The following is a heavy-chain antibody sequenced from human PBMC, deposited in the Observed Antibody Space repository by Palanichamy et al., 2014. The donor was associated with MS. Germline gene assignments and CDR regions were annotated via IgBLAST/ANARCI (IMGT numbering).Heavy chain of an antibody. V-gene: IGHV3-66*01. CDR3: ASLDTVGNDYFDY. Sequence: EVQLVESGGGLVQPGESLRLSCAAPEFFLYNNYMAWVRQAPGKGLEWVSTIFTTGKTFYTDSVKDRFVISSDTSRSTLFLQMNSLRAEDTAVYFCASLDTVGNDYFDYWGQGTLVAVSS. CDR1: EFFLYNNY. J-gene: IGHJ4*02. CDR2: IFTTGKT. D-gene: IGHD5-18*01.